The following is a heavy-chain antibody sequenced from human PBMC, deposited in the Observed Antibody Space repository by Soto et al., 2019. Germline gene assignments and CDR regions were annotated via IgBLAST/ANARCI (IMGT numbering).Heavy chain of an antibody. CDR3: ARDQPVRHFDY. J-gene: IGHJ4*02. CDR2: INAGNGNT. V-gene: IGHV1-3*01. CDR1: GYSFSSYA. Sequence: APVKVSCKASGYSFSSYAMHWVRQAPGQRLEWMGWINAGNGNTKYSQKFQGGVTITRDTSASTAYMELSSLSSEDTAVYYCARDQPVRHFDYCGQGTLVTVSS.